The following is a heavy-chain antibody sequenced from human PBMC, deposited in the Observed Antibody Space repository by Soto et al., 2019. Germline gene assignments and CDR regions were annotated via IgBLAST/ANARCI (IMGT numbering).Heavy chain of an antibody. CDR3: VRRSIVRGSGFDF. Sequence: QLQESGPGLVQPSETLSLTCSVSRGSVSSTSSYWGWIRQPPGKGLEWIGNIYFTGSSLTTSYNPSLQSRVTISADRPKNQFSLRLNSLTAADTAVYYCVRRSIVRGSGFDFWGQGILVTVSS. CDR1: RGSVSSTSSY. D-gene: IGHD2-21*01. CDR2: IYFTGSSLTT. V-gene: IGHV4-39*01. J-gene: IGHJ4*02.